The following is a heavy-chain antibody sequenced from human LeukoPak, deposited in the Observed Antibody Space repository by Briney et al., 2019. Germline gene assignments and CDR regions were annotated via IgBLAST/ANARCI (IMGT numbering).Heavy chain of an antibody. V-gene: IGHV1-69*06. CDR1: GGTFSSYA. Sequence: ASVKVSCKASGGTFSSYAISWVRQAPGQGLEWMGRIIPIFGTANYAQKFQGRVTITADKSTSTAYMELSSLRPEDTAVYYCAAAYYDFWSAEGDWFDPWGQGTLVTVSS. CDR2: IIPIFGTA. CDR3: AAAYYDFWSAEGDWFDP. D-gene: IGHD3-3*01. J-gene: IGHJ5*02.